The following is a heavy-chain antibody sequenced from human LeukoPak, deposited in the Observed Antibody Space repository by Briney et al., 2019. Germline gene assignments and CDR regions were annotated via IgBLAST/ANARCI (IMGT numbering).Heavy chain of an antibody. Sequence: SETLSLTCTVSGGSISSGLYYWSWIRQPPGRGLEWIGSIHYSGSTSYNSSLKSRVTMSIDTSKNQFSLKLSSVTPADTAVYYCARQVYSSSWSYYFEYWGQGILVTVSS. D-gene: IGHD6-13*01. J-gene: IGHJ4*02. CDR1: GGSISSGLYY. V-gene: IGHV4-61*01. CDR2: IHYSGST. CDR3: ARQVYSSSWSYYFEY.